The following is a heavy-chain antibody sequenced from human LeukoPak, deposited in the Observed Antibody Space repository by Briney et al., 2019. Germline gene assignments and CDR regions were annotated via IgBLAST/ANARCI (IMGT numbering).Heavy chain of an antibody. J-gene: IGHJ4*02. CDR3: ARVDYSSSWYIDY. CDR2: INTDGSST. D-gene: IGHD6-13*01. CDR1: GFTFSSDA. Sequence: GSLRLSCAASGFTFSSDAMSWVRQAPGKGLVWISRINTDGSSTTYADSVKGRFTISRDNAKNTLYLQMNSLRAEDTAVYYCARVDYSSSWYIDYWGQGTLVTVSS. V-gene: IGHV3-74*01.